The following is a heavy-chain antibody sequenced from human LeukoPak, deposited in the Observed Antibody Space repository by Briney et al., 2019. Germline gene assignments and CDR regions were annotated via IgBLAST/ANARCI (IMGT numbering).Heavy chain of an antibody. D-gene: IGHD1-26*01. Sequence: SETLSLTCTVSGGSISSYYWSWIRQPPGKGLEWIGYIYYSGSTNYNPSLKSRVTISVDTSKNQFSLKLSSVTAADTAVYYCARRLYSGSFDYWGQGTLVTVSS. CDR2: IYYSGST. V-gene: IGHV4-59*08. CDR1: GGSISSYY. J-gene: IGHJ4*02. CDR3: ARRLYSGSFDY.